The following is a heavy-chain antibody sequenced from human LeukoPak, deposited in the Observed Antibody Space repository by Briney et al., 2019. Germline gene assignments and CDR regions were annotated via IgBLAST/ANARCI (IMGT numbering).Heavy chain of an antibody. CDR3: ARRGPGYYDSSGYFDY. J-gene: IGHJ4*02. CDR1: GGSISSYY. D-gene: IGHD3-22*01. V-gene: IGHV4-59*08. Sequence: SETLSLTCTVSGGSISSYYWSWIRQPPGKGLEWIGSIYYSGTTNYNPSLKSRVTISVDTSKNQFSLQLSSVTAADTAVYYCARRGPGYYDSSGYFDYWGQGTLVTVSS. CDR2: IYYSGTT.